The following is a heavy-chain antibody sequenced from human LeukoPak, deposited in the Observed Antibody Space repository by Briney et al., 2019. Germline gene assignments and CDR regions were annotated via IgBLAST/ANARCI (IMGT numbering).Heavy chain of an antibody. V-gene: IGHV4-59*04. Sequence: PSETLSLTCTVSGGSISSYYWSWIRQPPGKGLEWIGYIYYSGSTYYNPSLKSRVTISVDTSKNQFSLKLSSVTAADTAVYYCARHVRRITMIVVAVGTGAFDIWGQGTMVTVSS. CDR3: ARHVRRITMIVVAVGTGAFDI. CDR2: IYYSGST. J-gene: IGHJ3*02. CDR1: GGSISSYY. D-gene: IGHD3-22*01.